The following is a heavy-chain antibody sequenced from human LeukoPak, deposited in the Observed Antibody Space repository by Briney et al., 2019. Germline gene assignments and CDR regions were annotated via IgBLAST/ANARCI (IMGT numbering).Heavy chain of an antibody. CDR3: ARERETITMVRGVIGLENY. Sequence: GASVKVSCKASGYTFTSYGISWVRQAPGQGLEWMGWISAYNGNTNYAQKLQGRVTMTTDTSTSTAYMELRSLRSDDTAVYYCARERETITMVRGVIGLENYWGQGTLVTVSS. V-gene: IGHV1-18*01. J-gene: IGHJ4*02. CDR2: ISAYNGNT. D-gene: IGHD3-10*01. CDR1: GYTFTSYG.